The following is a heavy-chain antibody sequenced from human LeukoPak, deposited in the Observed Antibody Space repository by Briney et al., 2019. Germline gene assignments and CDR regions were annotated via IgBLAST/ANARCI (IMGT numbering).Heavy chain of an antibody. D-gene: IGHD3-22*01. CDR3: ARVAEEYYYDSSGYYYYFDY. V-gene: IGHV1-18*01. CDR2: ISAYNGNT. Sequence: GASVKVSCKASGYTFTSYGISWVRQAPGQGLEWMRWISAYNGNTNYAQKLQGRATMTTDTSTSTAYMELRSLRSDDTAVYYCARVAEEYYYDSSGYYYYFDYWGQGTLVTVSS. J-gene: IGHJ4*02. CDR1: GYTFTSYG.